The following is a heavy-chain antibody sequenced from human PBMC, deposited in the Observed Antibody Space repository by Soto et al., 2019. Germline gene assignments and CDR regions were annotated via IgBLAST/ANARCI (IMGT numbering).Heavy chain of an antibody. V-gene: IGHV3-21*04. Sequence: GGSLRLSCAASGFIFSSYSINWVRQAPGRGLEWVSNISRSGSTIYYADSVKGRFTISRDNAKNSLYLQMNSLRAEDTALYYCAKDLVATVTDAFDIWGQGTMVTVSS. CDR1: GFIFSSYS. J-gene: IGHJ3*02. CDR3: AKDLVATVTDAFDI. CDR2: ISRSGSTI. D-gene: IGHD5-12*01.